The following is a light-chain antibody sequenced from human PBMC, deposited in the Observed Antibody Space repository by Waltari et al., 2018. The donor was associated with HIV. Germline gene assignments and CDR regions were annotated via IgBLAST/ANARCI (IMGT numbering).Light chain of an antibody. V-gene: IGKV3-15*01. CDR3: QQYNNWWT. CDR1: QSVSSD. Sequence: EIVMTQSPATLSLSPGERATLSCRASQSVSSDLVWYQQKPGQAPRLLIYGASTRATGIPARFRGSGSGTEFTLTISSLQSEDFAVYYCQQYNNWWTFGQGTKVEMK. CDR2: GAS. J-gene: IGKJ1*01.